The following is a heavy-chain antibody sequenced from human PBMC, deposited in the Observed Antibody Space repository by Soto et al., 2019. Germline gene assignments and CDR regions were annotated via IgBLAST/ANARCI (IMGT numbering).Heavy chain of an antibody. Sequence: VQLVESGGGWVQPGRSLRLSCAASGFTFDDYAMHWVRQAPGKGLEWVSGISWNSGSIGYADSVKGRFTISRDNAKNSLYLQMNSLRAEDTALYYCAKEGGPYYDFWSGAFDYWGQGTLVTVSS. V-gene: IGHV3-9*01. CDR3: AKEGGPYYDFWSGAFDY. J-gene: IGHJ4*02. CDR1: GFTFDDYA. CDR2: ISWNSGSI. D-gene: IGHD3-3*01.